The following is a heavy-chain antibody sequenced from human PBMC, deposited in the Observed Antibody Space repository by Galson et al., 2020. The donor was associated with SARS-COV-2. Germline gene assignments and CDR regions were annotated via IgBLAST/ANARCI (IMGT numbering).Heavy chain of an antibody. Sequence: GESLKISCPASGFTFRNSYMSLIRQAPGKGLEWVSYIHRHGDTLYEANPVKGRFTISRDNTEEFLHLQMHSLSAEDTAVYYCAKALDGQNVFDLWGRGTLVTVSS. CDR2: IHRHGDTL. CDR1: GFTFRNSY. D-gene: IGHD1-1*01. V-gene: IGHV3-11*04. J-gene: IGHJ2*01. CDR3: AKALDGQNVFDL.